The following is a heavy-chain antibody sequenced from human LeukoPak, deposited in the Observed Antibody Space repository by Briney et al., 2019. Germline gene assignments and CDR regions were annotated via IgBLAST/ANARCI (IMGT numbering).Heavy chain of an antibody. CDR2: IYYSGST. J-gene: IGHJ5*02. V-gene: IGHV4-59*01. CDR3: ARVRIGIQLWSTADNWFDP. Sequence: PSETLSLTCTVSGGSISSYYWSWIRQPPGKGLEWIGYIYYSGSTNYNPSLKSRVTISVDTSKNQFSLKPSSVTAADTAVYYRARVRIGIQLWSTADNWFDPWGQGTLVTVSS. D-gene: IGHD5-18*01. CDR1: GGSISSYY.